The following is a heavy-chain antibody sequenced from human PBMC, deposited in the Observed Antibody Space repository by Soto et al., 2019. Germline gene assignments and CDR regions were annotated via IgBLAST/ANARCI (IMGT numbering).Heavy chain of an antibody. V-gene: IGHV3-48*01. D-gene: IGHD6-19*01. J-gene: IGHJ3*02. CDR1: GFTFSSYS. CDR3: AVEIAVAGGGAFDI. CDR2: ISSSSSTI. Sequence: EVQLVESGGGLVQPGGSLRLSCAASGFTFSSYSMNWVRQAPGKGLEWVSYISSSSSTIYYADSVKGRITISRDNAKNSLYMQMNSLRAEDTAVYYCAVEIAVAGGGAFDIWGQGTMVTVSS.